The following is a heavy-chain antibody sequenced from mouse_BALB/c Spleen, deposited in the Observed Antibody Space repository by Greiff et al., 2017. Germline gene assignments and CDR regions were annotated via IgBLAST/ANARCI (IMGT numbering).Heavy chain of an antibody. Sequence: QVQLKASGAELVRPGTSVKISCKASGYTFTNYWLGWVKQRPGHGLEWIGDIYPGGGYTNYNEKFKGKATLTADTSSSTAYMQLSSLTSVDSAVYVCARNGNDPMDYWGQGTSVTVSA. CDR1: GYTFTNYW. CDR3: ARNGNDPMDY. V-gene: IGHV1-63*02. D-gene: IGHD2-2*01. CDR2: IYPGGGYT. J-gene: IGHJ4*01.